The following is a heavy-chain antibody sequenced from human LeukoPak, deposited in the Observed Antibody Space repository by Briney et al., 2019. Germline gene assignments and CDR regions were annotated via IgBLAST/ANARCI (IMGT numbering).Heavy chain of an antibody. CDR2: IGGGGGAT. V-gene: IGHV3-23*01. J-gene: IGHJ4*02. Sequence: GGSLSLSRTASGVTLYSFAMTCVPQASGKGLEWVSGIGGGGGATYYADSVNGRFTISRDDSTSALYLQMNSLRAEDTALYYCAKAVSYDYTNWGSAQFDYWGQGTLVTVSS. CDR1: GVTLYSFA. CDR3: AKAVSYDYTNWGSAQFDY. D-gene: IGHD4-11*01.